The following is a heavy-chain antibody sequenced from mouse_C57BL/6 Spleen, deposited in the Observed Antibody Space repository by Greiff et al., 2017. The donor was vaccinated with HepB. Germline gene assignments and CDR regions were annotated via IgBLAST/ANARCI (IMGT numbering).Heavy chain of an antibody. J-gene: IGHJ2*01. V-gene: IGHV1-80*01. D-gene: IGHD1-1*01. Sequence: VKLMESGAELVKPGASVKISCKASGYAFSSYWMNWVKQRPGKGLEWIGQIYPGDGDTNYNGKFKSKATLTVDTSSSTAYMQLSSLTSEDSAVYYCARCSLFDYFDYWGQGTTLTVSS. CDR3: ARCSLFDYFDY. CDR2: IYPGDGDT. CDR1: GYAFSSYW.